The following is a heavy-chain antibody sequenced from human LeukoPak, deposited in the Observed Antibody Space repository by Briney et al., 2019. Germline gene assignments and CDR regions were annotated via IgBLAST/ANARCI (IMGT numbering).Heavy chain of an antibody. CDR1: GGPISSSSYY. D-gene: IGHD3-3*01. CDR3: ARVVMIAGGYDY. V-gene: IGHV4-39*07. J-gene: IGHJ4*02. CDR2: IYFSGST. Sequence: SETLSLTCIVSGGPISSSSYYWGWVRQPPGKGLEWIGSIYFSGSTYYNPSLKSRLTISVDTSKNQFSLKLSSVTAADTAVYYCARVVMIAGGYDYWGQGTLVTVSS.